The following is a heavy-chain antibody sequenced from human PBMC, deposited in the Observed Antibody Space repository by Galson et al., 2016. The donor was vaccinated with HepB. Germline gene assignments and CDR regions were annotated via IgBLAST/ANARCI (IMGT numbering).Heavy chain of an antibody. CDR2: IYGGGET. V-gene: IGHV3-53*01. CDR1: GLTVSSNY. J-gene: IGHJ4*02. CDR3: ARTEVEYSSSWFGRHYFDS. Sequence: SLRLSCAASGLTVSSNYMSWVCQAPGKGLEWVSIIYGGGETYYAVAVKGRFTISRANSNNTLYLQMNSLRVEETAVYYCARTEVEYSSSWFGRHYFDSWGQGTLVTVSS. D-gene: IGHD6-13*01.